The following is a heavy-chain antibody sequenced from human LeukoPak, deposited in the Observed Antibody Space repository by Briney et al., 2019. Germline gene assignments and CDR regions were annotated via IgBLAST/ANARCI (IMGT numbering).Heavy chain of an antibody. CDR3: ARVSNVDTAMVTAPYFDY. J-gene: IGHJ4*02. CDR1: GGSISSYY. Sequence: SETLSLTCTVSGGSISSYYWSWIRQPPGKGLEWIGYIYYSGSTNYNPSLKGRVSISVDAFKNQVSLKLSSVTAPDTAVYYCARVSNVDTAMVTAPYFDYWGQGTLVTVSS. CDR2: IYYSGST. V-gene: IGHV4-59*01. D-gene: IGHD5-18*01.